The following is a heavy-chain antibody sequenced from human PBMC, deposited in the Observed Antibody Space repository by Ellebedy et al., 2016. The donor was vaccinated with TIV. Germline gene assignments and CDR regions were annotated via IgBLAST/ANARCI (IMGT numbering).Heavy chain of an antibody. V-gene: IGHV4-34*01. CDR3: ARGHKWLVRGGDY. CDR2: INHSGST. CDR1: GGSISSYY. Sequence: SETLSLXXTVSGGSISSYYWSWIRQPPGKGLEWIGEINHSGSTNYNPSLKSRVTISVDTSKNQFSLKLSSVTAADTAVYYCARGHKWLVRGGDYWGQGTLVTVSS. D-gene: IGHD6-19*01. J-gene: IGHJ4*02.